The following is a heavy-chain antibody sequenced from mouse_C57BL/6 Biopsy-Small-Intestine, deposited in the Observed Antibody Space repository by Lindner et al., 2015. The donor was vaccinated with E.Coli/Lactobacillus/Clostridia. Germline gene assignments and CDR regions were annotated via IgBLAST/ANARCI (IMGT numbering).Heavy chain of an antibody. CDR2: IYPSTGGT. CDR3: VRGGNYVDYAMAY. Sequence: VQLQESGPELVKPGDSVKMSCKASGYTFTDYYMDWVKQSHGKSLEWIGYIYPSTGGTSYNQYFKGKATLTVDKSSSTAYMELARLTSEDSAVYYCVRGGNYVDYAMAYWGQGTSVTVSS. D-gene: IGHD2-1*01. V-gene: IGHV1-34*02. J-gene: IGHJ4*01. CDR1: GYTFTDYY.